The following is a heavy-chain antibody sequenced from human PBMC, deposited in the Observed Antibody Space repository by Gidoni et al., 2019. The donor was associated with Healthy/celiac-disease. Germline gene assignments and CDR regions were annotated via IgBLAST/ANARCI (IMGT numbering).Heavy chain of an antibody. V-gene: IGHV4-34*01. D-gene: IGHD3-22*01. CDR2: INHSGST. Sequence: QVQLQQWGAGLLTPSETLSLTCAVYGGSFSGYSWSWIRQPPGKGLEWIGEINHSGSTNYNPSLKSRVTISVDTSKNQFSLKLSSVTAADTAVYYCARVIRARNYYDSSGYYYVPSYFDYWGQGTLVTVSS. CDR1: GGSFSGYS. CDR3: ARVIRARNYYDSSGYYYVPSYFDY. J-gene: IGHJ4*02.